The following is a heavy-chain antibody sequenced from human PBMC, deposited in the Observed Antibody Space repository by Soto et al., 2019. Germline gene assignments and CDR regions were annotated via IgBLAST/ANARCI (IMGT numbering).Heavy chain of an antibody. D-gene: IGHD1-20*01. CDR2: ISANDVAM. CDR1: GFTLRNYA. V-gene: IGHV3-23*01. J-gene: IGHJ4*02. CDR3: AKAKNDYNWDNRPPFDY. Sequence: GGSLRLSCEASGFTLRNYAMTWIRQAPRKGMEWVSFISANDVAMYYAESVKTRFTISTDQSRNTVYLQMDSLRADDTAIYYCAKAKNDYNWDNRPPFDYWGQGTLVTVSS.